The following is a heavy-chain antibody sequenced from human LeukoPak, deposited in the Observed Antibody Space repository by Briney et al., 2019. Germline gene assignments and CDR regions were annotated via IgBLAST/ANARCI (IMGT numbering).Heavy chain of an antibody. V-gene: IGHV3-74*01. CDR3: ARVNRVGANSDY. CDR2: INSDGSST. J-gene: IGHJ4*02. D-gene: IGHD1-26*01. CDR1: GFTFSSYW. Sequence: GGSLRLSCAASGFTFSSYWMHWVRQAPGKGLVWVSRINSDGSSTSYADSVKGRFTISRDNAKNTLYLQMDSLRAEDTAVYYCARVNRVGANSDYWGQGTLVTVSS.